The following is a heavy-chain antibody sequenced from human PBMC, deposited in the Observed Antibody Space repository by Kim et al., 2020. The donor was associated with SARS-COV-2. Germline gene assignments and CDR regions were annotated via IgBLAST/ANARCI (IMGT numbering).Heavy chain of an antibody. CDR1: GYTFTSYG. V-gene: IGHV1-18*01. D-gene: IGHD2-2*01. Sequence: ASVKVSCKASGYTFTSYGITWVRQAPGQGLEWMGWISAYNGNTNQNTNYGQKLQGRVTMTTDTSTSTAYMELRSLRSDDTAVYYCARDGSRYCSSTSCQSGYYYYGMDVWGQGTTVTVSS. CDR2: ISAYNGNTNQNT. CDR3: ARDGSRYCSSTSCQSGYYYYGMDV. J-gene: IGHJ6*02.